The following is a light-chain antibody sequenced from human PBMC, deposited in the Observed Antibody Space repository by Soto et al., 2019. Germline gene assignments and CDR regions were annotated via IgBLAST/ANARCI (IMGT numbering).Light chain of an antibody. Sequence: QSVLTQPASVSGSRGQSVTISCTGTSSDVGGYNYVSWYQQLPGEAPKLIIYGVTGRPSGVSNRFSGSKSGNTASLTVSGLQAEDEGDYYCSSYTATRTYVFGTGTKVTVL. J-gene: IGLJ1*01. CDR1: SSDVGGYNY. CDR3: SSYTATRTYV. V-gene: IGLV2-14*01. CDR2: GVT.